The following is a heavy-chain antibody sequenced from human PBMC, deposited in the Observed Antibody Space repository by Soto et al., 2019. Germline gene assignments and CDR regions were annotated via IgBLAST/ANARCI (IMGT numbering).Heavy chain of an antibody. Sequence: GGSLRLSCAASGFTFSSYAMSWVRQAPGKGLEWVSAISGSGGSTYYADSVKGRFTISRDNSKNTLYLQMSSLRAEDTAVYYCAKLGSNYDILTGPGRWGQGTLVTVSS. CDR3: AKLGSNYDILTGPGR. CDR1: GFTFSSYA. CDR2: ISGSGGST. V-gene: IGHV3-23*01. J-gene: IGHJ4*02. D-gene: IGHD3-9*01.